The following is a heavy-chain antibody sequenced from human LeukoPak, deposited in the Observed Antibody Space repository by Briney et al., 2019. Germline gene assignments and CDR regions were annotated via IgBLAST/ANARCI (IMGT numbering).Heavy chain of an antibody. J-gene: IGHJ5*02. D-gene: IGHD4-17*01. CDR2: ISGSGGST. V-gene: IGHV3-23*01. CDR3: AKDPPDYGDYSP. Sequence: GGTLRLSCAASGFTFSSYGMSWVRQAPGKGLEWVSAISGSGGSTYYADSVKGRFTISRDNSKNTLYLQMNSLRAEDTAVYYCAKDPPDYGDYSPWGQGTLVTVSS. CDR1: GFTFSSYG.